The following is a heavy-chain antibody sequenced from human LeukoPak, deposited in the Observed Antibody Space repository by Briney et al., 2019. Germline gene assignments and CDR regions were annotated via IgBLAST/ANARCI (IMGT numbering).Heavy chain of an antibody. CDR3: ARSMGYYFWSRSFDY. Sequence: PSETLSLTCAVYGGSFSGYYWSWIRQPPGKGLEWIGEINHSGSTNYNPSLKSRVTISVDTSKNQFSLKLSSVTAADTAVYYCARSMGYYFWSRSFDYWGQGTLVTVSS. V-gene: IGHV4-34*01. J-gene: IGHJ4*02. D-gene: IGHD3-3*01. CDR1: GGSFSGYY. CDR2: INHSGST.